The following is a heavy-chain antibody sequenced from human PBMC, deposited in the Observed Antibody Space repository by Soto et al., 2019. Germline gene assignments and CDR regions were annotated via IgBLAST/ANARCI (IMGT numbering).Heavy chain of an antibody. D-gene: IGHD2-15*01. V-gene: IGHV2-5*02. CDR1: GFSLSTSGVG. CDR3: AHSWYCSGGSCYYSNRFDP. J-gene: IGHJ5*02. Sequence: QITLKESGPTLVKPTQTLTLTCTFSGFSLSTSGVGVGWIRQPPGKALEWLALIYWDDDKRYSPSLKSRLTLTKDTSKNQVVLTMTNMDPVDTATYSCAHSWYCSGGSCYYSNRFDPWGQGTLVTVSS. CDR2: IYWDDDK.